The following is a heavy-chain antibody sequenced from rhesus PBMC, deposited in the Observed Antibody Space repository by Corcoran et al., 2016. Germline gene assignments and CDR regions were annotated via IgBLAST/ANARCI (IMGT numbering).Heavy chain of an antibody. V-gene: IGHV3S5*01. J-gene: IGHJ3*01. Sequence: EVQLVETGGGLVQPGGSLKLSCAASGFTFSSYGMSWVRQAPGKGLEWVSAINSVGGITNYADSVKGRFTISRENSKNTLSLQMNSLRAEDTAVYYCARSGYSSWYLDAFDFWGQGLRVTVSS. CDR3: ARSGYSSWYLDAFDF. CDR2: INSVGGIT. CDR1: GFTFSSYG. D-gene: IGHD6-13*01.